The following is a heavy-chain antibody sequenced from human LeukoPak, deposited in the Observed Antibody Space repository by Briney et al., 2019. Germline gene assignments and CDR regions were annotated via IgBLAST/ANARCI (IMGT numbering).Heavy chain of an antibody. D-gene: IGHD6-19*01. CDR3: PKDTSGWAYYFDY. J-gene: IGHJ4*02. CDR2: ISHDGGNK. V-gene: IGHV3-30*18. CDR1: GFTFSSYG. Sequence: GRSLRLSCAASGFTFSSYGMHWVRQAPGKGLEWVAVISHDGGNKNYADSVKGRFTISRDNSKNTLYLQMNSLRAEDTAVYYCPKDTSGWAYYFDYWGQGTLVTVSS.